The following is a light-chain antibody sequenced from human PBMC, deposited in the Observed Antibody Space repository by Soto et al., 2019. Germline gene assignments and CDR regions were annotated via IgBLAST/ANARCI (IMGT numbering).Light chain of an antibody. CDR2: DAS. J-gene: IGKJ1*01. V-gene: IGKV3-20*01. CDR1: QTVSSNY. Sequence: EIVLTQSPGTLSLSPGERATLSCRASQTVSSNYLAWYQQKPGQAPRLLIYDASNRATGFPDRFSGSGSGTDFTLTIRRLEPEDFAVYYCQQYGSSPGTFGQGTKV. CDR3: QQYGSSPGT.